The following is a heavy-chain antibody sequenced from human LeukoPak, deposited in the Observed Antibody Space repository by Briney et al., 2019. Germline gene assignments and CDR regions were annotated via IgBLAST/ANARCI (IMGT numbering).Heavy chain of an antibody. CDR3: ARTALWFGELGGWFDP. D-gene: IGHD3-10*01. V-gene: IGHV1-18*04. CDR1: GYTFTSYG. Sequence: ASVKVSCKASGYTFTSYGISWVRQAPGQGLEWMGWISAYNGNTNYAQKLQGRVTMTTDTSTSTAYTELRSLRSDDTAVYYCARTALWFGELGGWFDPWGQGTLVTVSS. CDR2: ISAYNGNT. J-gene: IGHJ5*02.